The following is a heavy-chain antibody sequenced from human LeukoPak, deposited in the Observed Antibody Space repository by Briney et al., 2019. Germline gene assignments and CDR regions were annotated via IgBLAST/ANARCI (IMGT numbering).Heavy chain of an antibody. V-gene: IGHV3-33*01. CDR1: GFTFSSYG. D-gene: IGHD1-26*01. CDR2: IWYDGSNK. Sequence: GGSLRLSCAASGFTFSSYGMHWVRQAPGKGLEWVAVIWYDGSNKYYADSVKGRFTISRDNSKNTLYLQMNSLRAEDTAVYYCARELAGAGFDYWGQGTLVTVSS. J-gene: IGHJ4*02. CDR3: ARELAGAGFDY.